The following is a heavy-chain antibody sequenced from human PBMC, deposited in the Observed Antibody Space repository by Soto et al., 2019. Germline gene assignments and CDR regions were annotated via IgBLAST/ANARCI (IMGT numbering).Heavy chain of an antibody. D-gene: IGHD3-3*01. V-gene: IGHV1-2*02. Sequence: VQSGAVVKKPGASVTVSCSASGYPVTAYYMHSVRHAPGRGLEWMGGINPATGAAKYTPTFQGMVTMTRYTSKSTVFMELRGLTSEATAVCYCARGGGVGVAGSAAFEMWGQGTVVTVSS. CDR3: ARGGGVGVAGSAAFEM. J-gene: IGHJ3*02. CDR2: INPATGAA. CDR1: GYPVTAYY.